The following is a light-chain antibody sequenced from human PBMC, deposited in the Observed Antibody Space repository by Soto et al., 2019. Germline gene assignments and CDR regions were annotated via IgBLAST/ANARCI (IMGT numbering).Light chain of an antibody. CDR2: AVS. J-gene: IGKJ3*01. CDR3: QNYDSALQGVA. V-gene: IGKV1-27*01. CDR1: QGIISY. Sequence: DIQMTQSPSSLSASVGDRVTITCRSSQGIISYVAWYQHKPGKVPKRLIYAVSTLQSGVPSRFSGRGSGTDFTLTISGLQPEDVATYYCQNYDSALQGVAFGPGTRVYIK.